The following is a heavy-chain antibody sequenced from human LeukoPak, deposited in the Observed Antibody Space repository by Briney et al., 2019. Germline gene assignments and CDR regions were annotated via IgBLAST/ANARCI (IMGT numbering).Heavy chain of an antibody. V-gene: IGHV3-23*01. CDR1: GFTFSSYA. CDR3: AKDVRAVRNAFDI. CDR2: ISGSGGST. D-gene: IGHD6-19*01. J-gene: IGHJ3*02. Sequence: GGSLRLSCAASGFTFSSYAMSWVRQAPGKGLEWVSAISGSGGSTYYADSVKGRFTISRDNAKNSLYLQMNSLRAEDTALYYCAKDVRAVRNAFDIWGQGTMVTVSS.